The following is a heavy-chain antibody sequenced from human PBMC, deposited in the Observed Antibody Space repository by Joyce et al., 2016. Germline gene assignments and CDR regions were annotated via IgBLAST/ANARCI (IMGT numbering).Heavy chain of an antibody. CDR3: ARQEASSSYYYGMDV. CDR2: IWYDGSHK. CDR1: GFTVSSYN. J-gene: IGHJ6*02. Sequence: QVQLVESGGGVVQPGRSLRLSCATSGFTVSSYNVHWVRQAPGKGLEWVAIIWYDGSHKYYADSVKGRFTISRDSSKNTVYLQMNNLRAEDTAVYYCARQEASSSYYYGMDVWGQGTTVTVSS. D-gene: IGHD6-19*01. V-gene: IGHV3-33*01.